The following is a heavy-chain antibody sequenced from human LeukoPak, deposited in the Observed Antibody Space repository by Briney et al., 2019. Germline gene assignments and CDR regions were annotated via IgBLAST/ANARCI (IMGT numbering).Heavy chain of an antibody. CDR3: ARVSSTSVSHPFDY. J-gene: IGHJ4*02. CDR2: IIPILGIA. V-gene: IGHV1-69*04. CDR1: GGTFSSYA. D-gene: IGHD2-2*01. Sequence: ASVKVSCKASGGTFSSYAISWVRQAPGQGLEWMGRIIPILGIANYAQKFQGRVTITADKSTSTAYMELSSLRSEDTAVYYCARVSSTSVSHPFDYWGQGTLVTVSS.